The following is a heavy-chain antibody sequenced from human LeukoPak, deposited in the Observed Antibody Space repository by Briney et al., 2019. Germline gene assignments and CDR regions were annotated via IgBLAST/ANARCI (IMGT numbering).Heavy chain of an antibody. V-gene: IGHV1-8*01. Sequence: ASVEVSCKASGYTFTSYDINWVRQATGQGLEWMGWMNPNSGNTGYAQKFQGRVTMTRNTSISTAYMELSSLSSEDTAVYYCARGTGLWFGELLAGYYYYMDVWGKGTTVTVSS. D-gene: IGHD3-10*01. CDR1: GYTFTSYD. J-gene: IGHJ6*03. CDR2: MNPNSGNT. CDR3: ARGTGLWFGELLAGYYYYMDV.